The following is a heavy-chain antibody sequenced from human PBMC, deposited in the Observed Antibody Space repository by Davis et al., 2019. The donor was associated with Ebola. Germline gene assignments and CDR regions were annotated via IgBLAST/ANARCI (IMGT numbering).Heavy chain of an antibody. CDR1: GFTFSSHY. Sequence: GESLKISCAASGFTFSSHYMHWVRQAPGKGLEWVSVMSGSSGNTYYADSVKGRLTISRDNSKNILYLQMSSLRVEDTAMYYCAKATTVTTLGYFDLWGRGTLVTVSS. CDR3: AKATTVTTLGYFDL. V-gene: IGHV3-23*01. CDR2: MSGSSGNT. D-gene: IGHD4-17*01. J-gene: IGHJ2*01.